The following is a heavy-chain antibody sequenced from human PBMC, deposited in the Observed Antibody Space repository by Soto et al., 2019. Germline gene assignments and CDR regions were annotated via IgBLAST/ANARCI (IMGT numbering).Heavy chain of an antibody. CDR3: ARDKLAVARGYYYYGMDV. D-gene: IGHD6-19*01. J-gene: IGHJ6*02. CDR1: GGTFSSCA. V-gene: IGHV1-69*13. Sequence: SVKVSCKASGGTFSSCAISWVRQAPGQGLEWMGGIIPIFGTANYAQKFQGRVTITADESTSTAYMELSSLRSEDTAVYYCARDKLAVARGYYYYGMDVWGQGTTVTVSS. CDR2: IIPIFGTA.